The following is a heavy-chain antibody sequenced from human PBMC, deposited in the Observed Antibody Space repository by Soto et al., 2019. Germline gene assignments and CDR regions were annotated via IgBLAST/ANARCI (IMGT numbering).Heavy chain of an antibody. CDR3: AREAEMATIIDY. CDR1: GGSISSYY. J-gene: IGHJ4*02. V-gene: IGHV4-59*01. CDR2: IYYSGST. D-gene: IGHD5-12*01. Sequence: SETLSLTCTVSGGSISSYYWSWIRQPPGKGLEWIGYIYYSGSTNYNPSLKSRVTISVDASKNQFSLKLSSVTAADTAVYYCAREAEMATIIDYWGQGTLVTVSS.